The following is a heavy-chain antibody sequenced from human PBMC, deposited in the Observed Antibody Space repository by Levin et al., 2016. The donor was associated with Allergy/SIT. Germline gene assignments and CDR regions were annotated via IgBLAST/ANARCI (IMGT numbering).Heavy chain of an antibody. D-gene: IGHD6-19*01. CDR3: ARAQEYSSGWQDYYFDY. CDR2: INHSGST. Sequence: WIRQPPGKGLEWIGEINHSGSTNYNPSLKSRVTISVDTSKNQFSLKLSSVTAADTAVYYRARAQEYSSGWQDYYFDYWGQGTLVTVSS. J-gene: IGHJ4*02. V-gene: IGHV4-34*01.